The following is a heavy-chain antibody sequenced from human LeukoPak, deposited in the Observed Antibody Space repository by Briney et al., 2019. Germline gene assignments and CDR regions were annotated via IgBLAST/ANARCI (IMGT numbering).Heavy chain of an antibody. CDR1: GGSISSYY. Sequence: SETLSLTCTVSGGSISSYYWSWIRQPPGKGLEWIGYIHYSGSTNYNPSLKSRVTISVDMSKNQFSLKLSSVTAADTAVYYCARDSYCGGDCYSYFDYWGQGTLVAVSS. V-gene: IGHV4-59*12. CDR3: ARDSYCGGDCYSYFDY. D-gene: IGHD2-21*02. J-gene: IGHJ4*02. CDR2: IHYSGST.